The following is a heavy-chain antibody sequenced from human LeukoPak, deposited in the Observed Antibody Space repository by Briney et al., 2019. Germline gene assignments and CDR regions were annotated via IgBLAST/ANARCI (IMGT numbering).Heavy chain of an antibody. CDR1: GFTFSSYG. J-gene: IGHJ3*02. CDR2: IRYDGSNK. V-gene: IGHV3-30*02. CDR3: ASGPYCSSTSCYRGAFDI. D-gene: IGHD2-2*02. Sequence: PGGSLRLSCAASGFTFSSYGMHWVRQAPGKGLEWVAFIRYDGSNKYYADSVKGRFTISRDNSKNTLYLQMNSLRAEDTAVYYCASGPYCSSTSCYRGAFDIWGQGTMVTVSS.